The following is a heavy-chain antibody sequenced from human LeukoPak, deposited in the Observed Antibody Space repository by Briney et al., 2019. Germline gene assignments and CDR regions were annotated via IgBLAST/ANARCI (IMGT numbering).Heavy chain of an antibody. CDR3: ARTNLDCKSGVCYDY. CDR1: VYTFTGYY. CDR2: INPNSGGT. J-gene: IGHJ4*02. V-gene: IGHV1-2*02. D-gene: IGHD2-8*01. Sequence: ASVKLSCKASVYTFTGYYMLWVRQAPGQGLEGMRWINPNSGGTNYAQKFQGRVTMTRDTSISTAYMELSRLRSDDTAMYYCARTNLDCKSGVCYDYWGQGTPVTVSS.